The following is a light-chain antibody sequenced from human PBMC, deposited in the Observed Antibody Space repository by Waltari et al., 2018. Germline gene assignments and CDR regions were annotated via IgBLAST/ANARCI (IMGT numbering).Light chain of an antibody. CDR3: QHSYSTPPFT. Sequence: DLQMTQSPSSLSASVGARVTISCRASQTISIYLNWFQQKPGKAPKLLIYAASSLQSGVPSRFSGSGSGTDFTLTISSLQPEDFATYYCQHSYSTPPFTFGPGTKVDIK. CDR2: AAS. CDR1: QTISIY. V-gene: IGKV1-39*01. J-gene: IGKJ3*01.